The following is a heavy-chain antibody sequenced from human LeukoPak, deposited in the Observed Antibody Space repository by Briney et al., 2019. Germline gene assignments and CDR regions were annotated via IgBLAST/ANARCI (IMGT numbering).Heavy chain of an antibody. J-gene: IGHJ4*02. CDR1: GGSISSYY. D-gene: IGHD6-13*01. V-gene: IGHV4-59*01. Sequence: SETLCLTCTVSGGSISSYYWSWIRQPPGKGLEWIGYIYYSGSTNYNPSLKSRVTISVDTSKNQFSLKLSSVTAADTAVYYCARGTYSSSVDYWGQGTLVTVSS. CDR3: ARGTYSSSVDY. CDR2: IYYSGST.